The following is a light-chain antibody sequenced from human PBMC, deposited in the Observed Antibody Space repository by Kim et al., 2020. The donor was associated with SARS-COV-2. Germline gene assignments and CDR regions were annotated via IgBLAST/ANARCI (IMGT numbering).Light chain of an antibody. CDR1: SSDVGGYNY. J-gene: IGLJ1*01. CDR2: DVN. Sequence: QSALTQPASVSGSPGQSITISCTGTSSDVGGYNYVSWYQHYPGKAPKLMIYDVNNRPSGVSNRFSGSKSGYTASLTISGLQAEDEADYYCGSYTTSSTLAYVFGTGTEVTVL. CDR3: GSYTTSSTLAYV. V-gene: IGLV2-14*01.